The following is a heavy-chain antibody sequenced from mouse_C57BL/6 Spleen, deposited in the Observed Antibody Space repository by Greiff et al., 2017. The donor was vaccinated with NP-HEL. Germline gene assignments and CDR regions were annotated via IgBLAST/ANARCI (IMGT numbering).Heavy chain of an antibody. V-gene: IGHV1-54*01. CDR2: INPGSGGT. D-gene: IGHD2-3*01. CDR3: ARSGWLLYYAMDY. J-gene: IGHJ4*01. Sequence: VKLQESGAELVRPGTSVKVSCKASGYAFTNYLIEWVKQRPGQGLEWIGVINPGSGGTNYNEKFKGKATLTADKSSSTAYMQLSSLTSEDSAVYFCARSGWLLYYAMDYWGQGTSVTVSS. CDR1: GYAFTNYL.